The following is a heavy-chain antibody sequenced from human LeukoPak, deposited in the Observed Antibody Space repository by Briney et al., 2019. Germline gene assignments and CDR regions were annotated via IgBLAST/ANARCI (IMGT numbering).Heavy chain of an antibody. J-gene: IGHJ6*02. CDR1: VGSISSSSYY. D-gene: IGHD6-19*01. CDR2: IYYSGST. V-gene: IGHV4-39*01. CDR3: ASIAVAGQGRYGMDV. Sequence: SETLSLTCTVSVGSISSSSYYWGWIRQPPGKGLEWIGSIYYSGSTYYNPSLKSRVTISVDTSKNQFSLKLSSVTAADTAVYYCASIAVAGQGRYGMDVWGQGTTVTVSS.